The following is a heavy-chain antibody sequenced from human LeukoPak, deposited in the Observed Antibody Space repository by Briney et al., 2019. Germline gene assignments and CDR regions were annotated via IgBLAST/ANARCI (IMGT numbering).Heavy chain of an antibody. CDR3: ACNRRQYDFWSGYYVY. Sequence: ASVKVSCKASGYTFTGYYMHWVRQAPGQGLEWMGWINPNSGGTNYAQKFQGRVTMTRDTSISTAYMELSRLRSDDTAVYYCACNRRQYDFWSGYYVYWGQGTLVTVSS. D-gene: IGHD3-3*01. CDR1: GYTFTGYY. V-gene: IGHV1-2*02. CDR2: INPNSGGT. J-gene: IGHJ4*02.